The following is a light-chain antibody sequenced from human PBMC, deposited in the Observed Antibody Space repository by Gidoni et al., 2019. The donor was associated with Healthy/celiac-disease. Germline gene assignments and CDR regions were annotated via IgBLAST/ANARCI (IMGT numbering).Light chain of an antibody. J-gene: IGKJ1*01. CDR1: QGISNY. V-gene: IGKV1-27*01. Sequence: DIQMTQSPSSLSASVGDRVTITCRASQGISNYLAWYQQKPGKVPKLLIYGASTLQSGVPSRFSGSGSGTDFTLTISSLQPEDVATYYCQKYNSAPQTFXXXTKVEIK. CDR3: QKYNSAPQT. CDR2: GAS.